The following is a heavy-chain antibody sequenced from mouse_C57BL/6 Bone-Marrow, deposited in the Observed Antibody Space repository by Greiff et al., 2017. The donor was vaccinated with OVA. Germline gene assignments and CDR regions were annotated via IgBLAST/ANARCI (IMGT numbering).Heavy chain of an antibody. CDR3: ARRGDYGTRGYYAMDY. D-gene: IGHD1-1*01. V-gene: IGHV8-12*01. J-gene: IGHJ4*01. CDR1: GFSLNTSNMG. CDR2: IYWDDAK. Sequence: QVTLKVSGPGILQPSQSLSLSCSSSGFSLNTSNMGVSWIRHPPGKGLEWLVHIYWDDAKRDYPSLKSRLTISKHTSRNQVFLKITSVDTADTATSCSARRGDYGTRGYYAMDYWGQGTSVTVSS.